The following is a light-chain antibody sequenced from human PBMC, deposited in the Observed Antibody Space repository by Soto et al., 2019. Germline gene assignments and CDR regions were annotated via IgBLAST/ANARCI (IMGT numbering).Light chain of an antibody. J-gene: IGKJ1*01. Sequence: EIVLTQSPGTLSLSPGERATLSCRASQSVGSSYLAWYQQKPGQAPRLLIYGVSSRATGIPDRFSGSGSGTDFTLTISRPEPQDFAVYYCQQYGDSPWTFGQGTKVEIK. CDR3: QQYGDSPWT. CDR2: GVS. V-gene: IGKV3-20*01. CDR1: QSVGSSY.